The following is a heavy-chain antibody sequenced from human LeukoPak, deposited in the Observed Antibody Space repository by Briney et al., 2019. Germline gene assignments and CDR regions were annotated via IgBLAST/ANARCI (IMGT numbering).Heavy chain of an antibody. CDR1: GGSVSSNSYY. J-gene: IGHJ4*02. V-gene: IGHV4-61*01. D-gene: IGHD3-3*01. Sequence: PSETLSLTCTVSGGSVSSNSYYWGWIRQPPGKGLEWIGYIYYSGSTNYNPSLKSRVTISVDTSKNQFSLKLSSVTAADTAVYYCARLPKFHAQGVDAQDYWGQGTLVTVSS. CDR3: ARLPKFHAQGVDAQDY. CDR2: IYYSGST.